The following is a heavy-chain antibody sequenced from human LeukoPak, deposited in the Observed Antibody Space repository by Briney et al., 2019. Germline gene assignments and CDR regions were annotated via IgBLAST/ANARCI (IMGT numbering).Heavy chain of an antibody. D-gene: IGHD6-6*01. CDR2: INPNSGGT. V-gene: IGHV1-2*02. J-gene: IGHJ4*02. CDR3: AKARSRSSASSDY. CDR1: GYTFTGYY. Sequence: ASVKVSCKASGYTFTGYYMHWVRQAPGQGLEWMGWINPNSGGTNYAQKFQGRVTMTRDTSISTAYMELSRLRSDDTAVYYCAKARSRSSASSDYWGQGTLVTVSS.